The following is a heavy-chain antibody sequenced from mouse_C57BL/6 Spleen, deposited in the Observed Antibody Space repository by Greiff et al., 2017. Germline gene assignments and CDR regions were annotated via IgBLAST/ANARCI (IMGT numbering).Heavy chain of an antibody. CDR3: ARNGDSKGPWFAY. CDR1: GYTFTSYW. Sequence: QVQLQQPGAELVKPGASVKLSCKASGYTFTSYWMQWVKQRPGQGLEWIGEIDPSDSYTNYNQKFKGKATLTVDTSSSTAYMQLSSLTSEDSAVYYCARNGDSKGPWFAYWGQGTLVTVSA. V-gene: IGHV1-50*01. CDR2: IDPSDSYT. D-gene: IGHD2-5*01. J-gene: IGHJ3*01.